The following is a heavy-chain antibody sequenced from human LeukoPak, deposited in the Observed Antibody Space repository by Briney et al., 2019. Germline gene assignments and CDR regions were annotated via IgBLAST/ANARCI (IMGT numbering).Heavy chain of an antibody. Sequence: ASETLSLTCAVYGGSFSDYYWTWIRQPPGKGLEWIGEINHRGSTHYNPSLKSRVTISVDTSKKQFSLKLSSVTAADTAVYYCATYSTGFDIWGQGTVATVSS. V-gene: IGHV4-34*01. J-gene: IGHJ3*02. CDR2: INHRGST. CDR1: GGSFSDYY. CDR3: ATYSTGFDI. D-gene: IGHD6-19*01.